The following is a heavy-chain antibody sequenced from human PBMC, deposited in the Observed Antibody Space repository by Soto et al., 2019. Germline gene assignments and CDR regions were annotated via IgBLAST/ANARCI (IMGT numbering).Heavy chain of an antibody. Sequence: QVQLQESGPGLVKPSQTLSLTCTVSGGSISSGGYYWSWIRQHPGKGLEWIGYSYYSGSTYYNPSLKSRVTISVDTSKNQFALTLSSVTAAGTAVYYCARSLAGESSGSYYFDYWGQGTLVTVSS. V-gene: IGHV4-31*03. CDR2: SYYSGST. CDR3: ARSLAGESSGSYYFDY. CDR1: GGSISSGGYY. D-gene: IGHD3-22*01. J-gene: IGHJ4*02.